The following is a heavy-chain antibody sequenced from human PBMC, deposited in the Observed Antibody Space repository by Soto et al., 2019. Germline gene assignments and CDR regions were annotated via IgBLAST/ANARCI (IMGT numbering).Heavy chain of an antibody. D-gene: IGHD6-13*01. J-gene: IGHJ4*02. CDR3: ARARSFIAATGTSDY. CDR2: IKHVGTGK. CDR1: GFTFISYW. V-gene: IGHV3-7*02. Sequence: EVQLVESGGGLVQPGGSLRLSCAASGFTFISYWMSWVRQAPGKGLEWAANIKHVGTGKYYVDSVKGRFTISRDNATNSLYLQTNSLRAEDTAEYYGARARSFIAATGTSDYWGQGTLVTVSS.